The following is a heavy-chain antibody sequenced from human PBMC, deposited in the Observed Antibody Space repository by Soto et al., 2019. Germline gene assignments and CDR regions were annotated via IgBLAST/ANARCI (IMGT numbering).Heavy chain of an antibody. CDR2: INAGNGNT. J-gene: IGHJ5*02. CDR1: GYTFSDYA. D-gene: IGHD3-10*01. Sequence: QVQLAQSGAEEKKPGASVKVSCKASGYTFSDYAIHWVRQAPGQRPEWMGWINAGNGNTKYSQKFQGRVTITRDTSASTAYMELSSLRSEDTAVYYCARGTPVWFDPWGQGTLVTVSS. CDR3: ARGTPVWFDP. V-gene: IGHV1-3*05.